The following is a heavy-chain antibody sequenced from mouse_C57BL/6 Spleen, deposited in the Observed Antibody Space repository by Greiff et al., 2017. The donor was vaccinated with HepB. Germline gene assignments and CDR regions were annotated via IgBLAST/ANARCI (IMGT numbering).Heavy chain of an antibody. V-gene: IGHV1-69*01. CDR2: IDPSDSYT. J-gene: IGHJ1*03. CDR1: GYTFTSYW. CDR3: ARARYYGSSYRYFDV. Sequence: VQLQQPGAELVMPGASVKLSCKASGYTFTSYWMHWVKQRPGQGLEWIGEIDPSDSYTNYNQKFKGKSTLTVDKSSSTAYMQLSSLTSEDSAVYYCARARYYGSSYRYFDVWGTGTTVTVSS. D-gene: IGHD1-1*01.